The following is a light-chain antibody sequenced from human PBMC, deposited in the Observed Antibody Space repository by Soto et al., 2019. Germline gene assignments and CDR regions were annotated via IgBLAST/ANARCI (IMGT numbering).Light chain of an antibody. J-gene: IGKJ1*01. CDR1: QSVDID. CDR2: GAS. V-gene: IGKV3D-15*01. Sequence: EIVLTQSPGTLSVSPGERVTLSCRASQSVDIDLAWYQQKPGQAPRLLIYGASTRATDMPGRFRGSGAGAEFTLTISSLQYEDSAVYYCQQYRGWPRTLGQGTKVDIK. CDR3: QQYRGWPRT.